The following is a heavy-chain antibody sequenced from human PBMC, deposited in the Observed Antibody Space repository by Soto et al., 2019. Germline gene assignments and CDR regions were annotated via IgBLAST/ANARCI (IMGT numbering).Heavy chain of an antibody. CDR3: ARPGGVQPRFDP. CDR2: IRTYNGKT. D-gene: IGHD5-18*01. J-gene: IGHJ5*02. CDR1: GYTFTSYG. V-gene: IGHV1-18*01. Sequence: QVQLVQSGAEVKKPGASVKVSCKASGYTFTSYGISWVRQAPGQGLEWMGWIRTYNGKTNYAQKLQGRVTMTTATSTSTACMELRSLRSDDTAVYYCARPGGVQPRFDPWGQRTLVTVSS.